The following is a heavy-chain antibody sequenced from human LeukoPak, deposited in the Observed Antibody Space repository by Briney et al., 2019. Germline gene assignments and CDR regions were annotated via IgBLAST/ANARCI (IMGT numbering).Heavy chain of an antibody. CDR1: GFTFSSYV. CDR2: ISSNVVST. J-gene: IGHJ5*02. D-gene: IGHD1-26*01. Sequence: GGSLRLSCSASGFTFSSYVMYWVRQAPGKGLEYVSAISSNVVSTYYADSVKGRFTISRDNSKNTLYLQMTSLRDEDTAVYYCVKKAVGGAKGWFDPWGQGTLVTVSS. CDR3: VKKAVGGAKGWFDP. V-gene: IGHV3-64D*06.